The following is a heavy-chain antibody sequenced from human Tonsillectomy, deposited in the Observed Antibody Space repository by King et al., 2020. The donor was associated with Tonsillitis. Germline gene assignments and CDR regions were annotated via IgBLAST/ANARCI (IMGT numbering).Heavy chain of an antibody. V-gene: IGHV3-21*06. CDR3: ARASYCSSTNCYHYWYFDL. CDR1: GFTFSSYN. CDR2: ISSSSTYI. J-gene: IGHJ2*01. D-gene: IGHD2-2*01. Sequence: VQLVESGGGLVKPGGSLRLSCAASGFTFSSYNMNWVRQAPGKGLEWVSSISSSSTYIYYADSVRGRFTISRENAKNSLYLQMNSLKAEDTAVYYCARASYCSSTNCYHYWYFDLWGRGTRVTVSS.